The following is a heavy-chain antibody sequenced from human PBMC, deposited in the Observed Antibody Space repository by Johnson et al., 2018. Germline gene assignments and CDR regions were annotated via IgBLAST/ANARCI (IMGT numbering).Heavy chain of an antibody. CDR2: IASNTAGGTT. J-gene: IGHJ4*02. CDR1: GFTFSNAW. V-gene: IGHV3-15*07. D-gene: IGHD5/OR15-5a*01. CDR3: ATEVDTGSTRDY. Sequence: VQLVESGGGLVQPGGTMRLSCAASGFTFSNAWMNWVRQAPGKGLEWVGRIASNTAGGTTHYAAPMKGRFTISRDDPRNMLYLQMNSLKTEDTALYYCATEVDTGSTRDYWGQGTLVTVSS.